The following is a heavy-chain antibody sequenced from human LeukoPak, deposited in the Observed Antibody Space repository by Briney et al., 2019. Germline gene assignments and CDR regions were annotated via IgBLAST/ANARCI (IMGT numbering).Heavy chain of an antibody. J-gene: IGHJ4*02. V-gene: IGHV3-30*02. D-gene: IGHD3-22*01. Sequence: GGSLRLSCAASGFTFSSYGMHWVRQAPGKGLEWVAFIRYDGSNKYYADSVKGRFTISRDNSKKTLYLQMNSLRAEDTAVYYCARRAYYYDSSGYYLYWGQGTLVTVSS. CDR1: GFTFSSYG. CDR2: IRYDGSNK. CDR3: ARRAYYYDSSGYYLY.